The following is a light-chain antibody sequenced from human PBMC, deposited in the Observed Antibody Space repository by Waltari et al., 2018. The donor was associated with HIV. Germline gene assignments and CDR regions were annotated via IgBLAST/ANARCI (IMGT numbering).Light chain of an antibody. V-gene: IGLV3-21*02. Sequence: SYVLTQPHSVSVAPGQPARITCGGNNLASHTVHCYQHKPGQAPVLVISDDSDRPSGIPERFSGSNSGNTATLTISRVEAGDEADYYCQVWDSSGDHPLFGGGTKLTVL. CDR2: DDS. CDR3: QVWDSSGDHPL. J-gene: IGLJ2*01. CDR1: NLASHT.